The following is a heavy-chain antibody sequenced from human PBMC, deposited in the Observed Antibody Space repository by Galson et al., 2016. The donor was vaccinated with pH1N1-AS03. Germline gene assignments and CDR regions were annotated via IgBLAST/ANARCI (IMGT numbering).Heavy chain of an antibody. Sequence: QSGAEVKKPGESLKISCKASGGTFSNYAISWMRQAPGQGPEWMGGIHPIFGTPSYAQKLRGRLTITADHSTSAAYMELTSLTSEDTAIYYCARDRHYDTSGRFYYESEHWGQGTLVIVSS. D-gene: IGHD3-22*01. CDR1: GGTFSNYA. CDR3: ARDRHYDTSGRFYYESEH. J-gene: IGHJ4*02. CDR2: IHPIFGTP. V-gene: IGHV1-69*01.